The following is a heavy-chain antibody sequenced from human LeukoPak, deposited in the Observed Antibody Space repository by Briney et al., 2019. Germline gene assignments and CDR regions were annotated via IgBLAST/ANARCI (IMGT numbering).Heavy chain of an antibody. Sequence: GGSLRLSCAASGFTFSSYAMHWVRQAPGKGLEWVAVISYDGSNKYYADSVKGRFTISRDNSKNTLYLQMNSLRAEDTAVYYCARSGVGATYGYWGQGTLVTVSS. V-gene: IGHV3-30*14. CDR1: GFTFSSYA. J-gene: IGHJ4*02. CDR3: ARSGVGATYGY. D-gene: IGHD1-26*01. CDR2: ISYDGSNK.